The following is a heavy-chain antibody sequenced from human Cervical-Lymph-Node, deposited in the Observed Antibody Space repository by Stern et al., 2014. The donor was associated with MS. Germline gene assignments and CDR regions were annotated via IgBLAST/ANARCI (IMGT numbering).Heavy chain of an antibody. V-gene: IGHV1-24*01. CDR3: ATHRGRVTYYYGMDV. CDR2: FDHEHGET. J-gene: IGHJ6*02. CDR1: GYTLSEIS. D-gene: IGHD2-21*02. Sequence: VQLVQSGAEVKKPGASVKVSCKVSGYTLSEISMPWVRQAPGKGLEWMGGFDHEHGETRYAQKFQGRVTMAEDRSTDTAYMELSSLRSEDTAVYYCATHRGRVTYYYGMDVWGQGTTVTVSS.